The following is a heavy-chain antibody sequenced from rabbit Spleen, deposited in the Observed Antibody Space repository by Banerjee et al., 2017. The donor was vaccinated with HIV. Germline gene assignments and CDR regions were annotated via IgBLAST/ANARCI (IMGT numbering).Heavy chain of an antibody. CDR2: IDPGSSGFT. V-gene: IGHV1S40*01. J-gene: IGHJ3*01. CDR1: GVSFSSSSY. CDR3: AMRPDTIKSIL. Sequence: QSLEESGGDLVKPGASLTLTCTASGVSFSSSSYMCWVRQAPGKGLEWIACIDPGSSGFTYFATWAKGRFTCSKTSSTTMTLQMTRLTAADTATYFCAMRPDTIKSILWGQGTLVTVS. D-gene: IGHD1-1*01.